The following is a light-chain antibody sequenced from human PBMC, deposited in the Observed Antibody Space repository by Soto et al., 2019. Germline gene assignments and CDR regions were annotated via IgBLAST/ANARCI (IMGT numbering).Light chain of an antibody. J-gene: IGLJ2*01. CDR2: DDS. Sequence: SYELTQPPSVSVAPGQTARITCGGNNIGSKSVHWYQQKPGQAPVLGVDDDSDRPSGSPERFSGSNSGNTATLTISRVEAGDEADYYCQVWDSSSDHVVFGGGTNLTDL. V-gene: IGLV3-21*02. CDR3: QVWDSSSDHVV. CDR1: NIGSKS.